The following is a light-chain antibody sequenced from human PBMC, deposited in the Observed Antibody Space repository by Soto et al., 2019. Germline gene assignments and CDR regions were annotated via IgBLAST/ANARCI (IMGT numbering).Light chain of an antibody. Sequence: EIVLTQSPATLSLSPGERATLSCRACQSVTNYLAWYQQKPGQAPRLLIYDASNRVTGIPARFSGSGSGTDFTLTISSLEPEDFAVYYCQQYYQWPSYTFGQGTKVDIK. CDR2: DAS. J-gene: IGKJ2*01. CDR1: QSVTNY. V-gene: IGKV3-11*01. CDR3: QQYYQWPSYT.